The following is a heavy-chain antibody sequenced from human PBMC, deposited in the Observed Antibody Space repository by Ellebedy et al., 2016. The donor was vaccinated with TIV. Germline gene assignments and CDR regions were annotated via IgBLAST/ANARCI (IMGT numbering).Heavy chain of an antibody. J-gene: IGHJ4*02. Sequence: GGSLRLSCAASGFIFSSYEMNWVRQAPGKGLEWVSYISGSGSTKYYADPVKGRFTISRDNAKNSVYLQMNSLRAEDTAVYYCVRESDTSSRGDYWGQGTLVTVSS. CDR1: GFIFSSYE. CDR2: ISGSGSTK. V-gene: IGHV3-48*03. CDR3: VRESDTSSRGDY. D-gene: IGHD2-2*01.